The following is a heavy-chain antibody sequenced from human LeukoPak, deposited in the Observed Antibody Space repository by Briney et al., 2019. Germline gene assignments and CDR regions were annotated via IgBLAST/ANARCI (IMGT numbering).Heavy chain of an antibody. CDR2: IRYDGSNK. J-gene: IGHJ4*02. CDR1: GFIFNSYG. V-gene: IGHV3-30*02. D-gene: IGHD1-26*01. CDR3: ARARWELPNYFDY. Sequence: GGSLRLSCAASGFIFNSYGMHWVRQAPGKGLEWVAFIRYDGSNKYYADSVKGRFTISRDNSKNTLYLQMNSLRAEDTAVYYCARARWELPNYFDYWGQGTLVTVSS.